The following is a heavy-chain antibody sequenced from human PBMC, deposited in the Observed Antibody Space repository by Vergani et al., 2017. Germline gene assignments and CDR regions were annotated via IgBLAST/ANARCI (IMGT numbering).Heavy chain of an antibody. J-gene: IGHJ6*02. V-gene: IGHV1-18*01. CDR1: GYTFTSYG. Sequence: QVQLVQSGAEVKKPGASVKVSCKASGYTFTSYGISWVRQAPGQGLEWMGWISAYNGNTNYAQKLQGRVTMTTDTSTSTAYMELRSLRSDDTAVYYCARGRRKDQQLVQVYYYYGMDVWGQGTTVTVSS. CDR2: ISAYNGNT. D-gene: IGHD6-13*01. CDR3: ARGRRKDQQLVQVYYYYGMDV.